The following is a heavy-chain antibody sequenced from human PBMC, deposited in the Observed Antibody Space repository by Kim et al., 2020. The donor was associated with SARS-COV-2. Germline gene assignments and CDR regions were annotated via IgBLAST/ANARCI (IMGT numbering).Heavy chain of an antibody. V-gene: IGHV1-2*02. CDR2: INPNNGGA. J-gene: IGHJ4*01. D-gene: IGHD6-19*01. CDR3: ARGGEIAMAGSFAYYFDN. CDR1: GYTFTGYY. Sequence: ASVKVSCKTSGYTFTGYYMHWVRQAPGQGLEWMGWINPNNGGAKYAQKFQGRVTMTRDTSISTAYMELSSLRSDDTAVYYCARGGEIAMAGSFAYYFDNW.